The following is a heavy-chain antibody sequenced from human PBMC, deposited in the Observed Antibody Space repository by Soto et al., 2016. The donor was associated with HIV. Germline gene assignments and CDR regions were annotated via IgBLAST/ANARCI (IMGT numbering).Heavy chain of an antibody. J-gene: IGHJ6*02. CDR1: GGSISSDTYY. CDR3: AGESEGYFYYVRFRRS. CDR2: IYYTGST. V-gene: IGHV4-61*01. Sequence: QVQLQESGPGLVKPSETLSLTCTVSGGSISSDTYYWSWIRQPPGRGLEWIGHIYYTGSTNYSPSLRSRVVISVDMSKNLFSLKLSSVTAADTAIYYCAGESEGYFYYVRFRRSWGQGTDGHRLL. D-gene: IGHD3-10*02.